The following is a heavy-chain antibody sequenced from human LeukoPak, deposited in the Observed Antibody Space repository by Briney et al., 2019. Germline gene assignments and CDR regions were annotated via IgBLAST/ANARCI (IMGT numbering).Heavy chain of an antibody. V-gene: IGHV4-61*02. CDR2: IYTSGST. CDR1: GGSISSGTYY. CDR3: ARHVVAAAGTWSLDY. J-gene: IGHJ4*02. D-gene: IGHD6-13*01. Sequence: SETLSLTCTVSGGSISSGTYYWSWIRQPAGKGLEWIGRIYTSGSTNYNPSLKSRVTISVDTSKNQFSLKLSSVTAADTAVYYCARHVVAAAGTWSLDYWGQGTLVTVSS.